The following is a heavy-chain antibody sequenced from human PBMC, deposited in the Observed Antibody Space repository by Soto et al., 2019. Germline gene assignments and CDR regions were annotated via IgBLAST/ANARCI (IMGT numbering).Heavy chain of an antibody. Sequence: SETLSLTCTVSCGSISSYYWSWIRQPPGKGLEWIGYIYYSGSTNYNPSLKSRVTISVDTSKNQFSLKLSSVTAADTAVYYCARTASPYGDLDYWGQGTLVTVSS. D-gene: IGHD4-17*01. CDR3: ARTASPYGDLDY. CDR1: CGSISSYY. J-gene: IGHJ4*02. V-gene: IGHV4-59*01. CDR2: IYYSGST.